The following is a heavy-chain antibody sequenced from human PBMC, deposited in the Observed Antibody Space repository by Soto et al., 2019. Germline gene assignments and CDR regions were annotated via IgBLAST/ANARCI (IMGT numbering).Heavy chain of an antibody. CDR1: GGSVSSGNFY. Sequence: SETLSLTCTVSGGSVSSGNFYWTWIRQPPGKGLEWIGYLHDSGITNYNPSLKSRVTISVDTSKNHSSLKLSSVTAADTAVYYCARDRGSAIDFWGQGTLVTVSS. J-gene: IGHJ4*02. CDR3: ARDRGSAIDF. CDR2: LHDSGIT. V-gene: IGHV4-61*03. D-gene: IGHD3-16*01.